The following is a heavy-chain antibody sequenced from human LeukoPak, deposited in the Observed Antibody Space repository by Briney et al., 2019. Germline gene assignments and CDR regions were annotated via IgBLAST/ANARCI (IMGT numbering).Heavy chain of an antibody. CDR2: ISGSGGST. CDR3: AKAAAAPGFDF. D-gene: IGHD6-13*01. J-gene: IGHJ4*02. Sequence: GGSLRLSCAASGFTFSSYAMSWVRQAPGKGLEWVSAISGSGGSTYYTDSVKGRFTISRDNSKNTIYLQMNSLRAEDTALYYCAKAAAAPGFDFWGQGTLVTVSS. V-gene: IGHV3-23*01. CDR1: GFTFSSYA.